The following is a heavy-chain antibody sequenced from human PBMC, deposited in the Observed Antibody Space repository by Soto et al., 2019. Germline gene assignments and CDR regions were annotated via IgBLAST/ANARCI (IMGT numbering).Heavy chain of an antibody. CDR2: ISYDGSNK. CDR1: GFTFSSYA. V-gene: IGHV3-30-3*01. CDR3: ARDASYEYFDY. D-gene: IGHD5-12*01. Sequence: QVQLVESGGGVVQPGRSLRLSCAASGFTFSSYAMHWVRQAPGKGLEWVAVISYDGSNKYYADSVKGRFTISRDNSKNTLYLQMTSLRAEDTAVDYCARDASYEYFDYWGQGTLVTVSS. J-gene: IGHJ4*02.